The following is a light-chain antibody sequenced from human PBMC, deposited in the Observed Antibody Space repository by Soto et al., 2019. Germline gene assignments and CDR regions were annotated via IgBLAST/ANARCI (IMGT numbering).Light chain of an antibody. Sequence: ASRMTQSPSSLSASTGDRVTISCRASQGISSYLAWYQKKPGKAPKLLIYAASTLQSGVPSRFSGSGSGTDFTLTISCLQSEDFATYYCQQYHSYPRAFGQGTKVDI. CDR3: QQYHSYPRA. V-gene: IGKV1-8*01. CDR1: QGISSY. J-gene: IGKJ1*01. CDR2: AAS.